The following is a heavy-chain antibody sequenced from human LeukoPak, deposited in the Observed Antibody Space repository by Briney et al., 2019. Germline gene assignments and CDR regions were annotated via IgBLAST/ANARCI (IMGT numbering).Heavy chain of an antibody. J-gene: IGHJ6*03. CDR2: IKQDGSEK. CDR3: AKAGRGGAITLVRGVKGDYYYMDV. V-gene: IGHV3-7*03. D-gene: IGHD3-10*01. Sequence: GGSLRLSCAASGFTFSSYWMSWVRQAPGKGLEWVANIKQDGSEKYYVDSVKGRFTISRDNAKNSLYLQMNSLRAEDTAVYYCAKAGRGGAITLVRGVKGDYYYMDVWGKGTTVTISS. CDR1: GFTFSSYW.